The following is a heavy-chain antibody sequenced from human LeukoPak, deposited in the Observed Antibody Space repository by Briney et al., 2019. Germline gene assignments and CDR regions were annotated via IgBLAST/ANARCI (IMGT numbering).Heavy chain of an antibody. CDR1: GFSLSTSGVG. D-gene: IGHD3-3*01. CDR3: AHSIYDFWSGYSLLFDP. CDR2: IYWNADK. V-gene: IGHV2-5*01. J-gene: IGHJ5*02. Sequence: SGPTLVSPTQTLTLTCTFSGFSLSTSGVGVGWIRQPPGKALEWLALIYWNADKRYSPSLKSRLTITKDTSKNQVVLTMTNMDPVDTATYYCAHSIYDFWSGYSLLFDPWGQGTLVTVSS.